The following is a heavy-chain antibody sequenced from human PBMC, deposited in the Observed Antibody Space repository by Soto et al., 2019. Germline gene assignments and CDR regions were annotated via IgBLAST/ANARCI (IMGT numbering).Heavy chain of an antibody. Sequence: SQTLSLTCAISGDSVSSNSAAWNWIRQSPSRGLEWLGRTYYRSKWHNDFAVSVRSRITIKPDTSKNQFSLQLNSVTPEDTAVYYCARDNWNDGYYYYYGMDVWGQGTTVTVSS. CDR3: ARDNWNDGYYYYYGMDV. CDR2: TYYRSKWHN. CDR1: GDSVSSNSAA. J-gene: IGHJ6*02. V-gene: IGHV6-1*01. D-gene: IGHD1-20*01.